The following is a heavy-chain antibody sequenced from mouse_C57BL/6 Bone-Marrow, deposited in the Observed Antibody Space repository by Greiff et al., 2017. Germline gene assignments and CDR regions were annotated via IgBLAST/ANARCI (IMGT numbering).Heavy chain of an antibody. CDR1: GYTFTSYW. J-gene: IGHJ4*01. Sequence: VQLQQSGTVLARPGASVKMSCKTSGYTFTSYWMHWVKQRPGQGLEWIGAIYPGNSDTSYNQKFKGKAKLTAVTSASTAYMELSSLTSEDSAVYYCTREIYYCNPYDYAMDYWGQGTSVTVSS. V-gene: IGHV1-5*01. CDR2: IYPGNSDT. D-gene: IGHD2-1*01. CDR3: TREIYYCNPYDYAMDY.